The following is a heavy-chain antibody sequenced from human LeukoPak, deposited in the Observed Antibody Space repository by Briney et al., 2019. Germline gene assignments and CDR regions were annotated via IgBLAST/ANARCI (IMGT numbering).Heavy chain of an antibody. CDR3: ARAARVVVPAAITS. CDR1: GYTFTIYG. J-gene: IGHJ4*02. Sequence: ASVKVSCKASGYTFTIYGISWVRQAPGQGLEWMGWISAYNGNTNYAQKLQGRVTMTTDTSTSTAYMELRSLRSDDTAVYYCARAARVVVPAAITSWGQGTLVTVSS. V-gene: IGHV1-18*01. D-gene: IGHD2-2*01. CDR2: ISAYNGNT.